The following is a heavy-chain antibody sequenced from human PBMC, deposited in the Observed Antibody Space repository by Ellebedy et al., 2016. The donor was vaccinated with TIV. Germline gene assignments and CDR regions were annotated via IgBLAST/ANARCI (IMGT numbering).Heavy chain of an antibody. V-gene: IGHV1-2*04. J-gene: IGHJ4*02. CDR2: INPNSGGT. D-gene: IGHD5-24*01. CDR1: GYTFTSYG. CDR3: ARDGYTTAFDY. Sequence: ASVKVSCKASGYTFTSYGISWVRLAPGQGLEWMGWINPNSGGTNYAQKFQGWVTMTRDTSISTAYMELSRLRSDDTAVYYCARDGYTTAFDYWGQGTLVTVSS.